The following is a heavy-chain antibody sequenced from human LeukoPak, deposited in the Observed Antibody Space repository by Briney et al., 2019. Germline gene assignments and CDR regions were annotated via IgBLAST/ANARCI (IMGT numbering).Heavy chain of an antibody. J-gene: IGHJ4*02. CDR2: ITYDGVNE. CDR1: GFTFSSYN. Sequence: HPGGSLRLSCAASGFTFSSYNMNWVRQAPGKGLEWVVSITYDGVNEYYADSVKGRFTISRDNSKNTLYLQMNSLRAEDTAVYYCARGLTVPAARFPFSLWGQGTLVTVSS. CDR3: ARGLTVPAARFPFSL. D-gene: IGHD2-2*01. V-gene: IGHV3-30*03.